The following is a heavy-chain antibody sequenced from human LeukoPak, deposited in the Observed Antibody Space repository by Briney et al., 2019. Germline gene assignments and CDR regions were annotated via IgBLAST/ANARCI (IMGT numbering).Heavy chain of an antibody. V-gene: IGHV1-18*01. J-gene: IGHJ4*02. Sequence: ASVKVSCRASGYTFTSYGISWVRQAPGQGLEWMGWISAYNGNTNYAQKLQGRVTMTTDTSTSTAYMELRSLRSDDTAVYYCARRYGSGSSGTFDYWGQGTLVTVSS. CDR2: ISAYNGNT. CDR1: GYTFTSYG. CDR3: ARRYGSGSSGTFDY. D-gene: IGHD3-10*01.